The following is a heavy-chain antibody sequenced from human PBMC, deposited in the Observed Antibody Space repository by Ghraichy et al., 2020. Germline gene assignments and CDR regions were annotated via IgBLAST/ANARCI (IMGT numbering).Heavy chain of an antibody. J-gene: IGHJ4*02. CDR1: GFTFSSYA. CDR3: AKDLTYYYDSSGYYNY. Sequence: GGSLRLSCAASGFTFSSYAMSWVRQAPGKGLEWVSAISGSGGSTYYADSVKGRFTISRDNSKNTLYLQMNSLRAEDTAVYYCAKDLTYYYDSSGYYNYWGQGTLVTVSS. CDR2: ISGSGGST. V-gene: IGHV3-23*01. D-gene: IGHD3-22*01.